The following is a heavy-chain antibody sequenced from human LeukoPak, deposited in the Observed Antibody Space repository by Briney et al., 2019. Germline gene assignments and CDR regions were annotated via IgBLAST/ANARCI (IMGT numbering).Heavy chain of an antibody. Sequence: GGSLRLSCAASGFTFSTYAMNWVRQTPGKGLEWVSAISGSGGSTSYAQKFQGRVTMTRDMSTSTVYMGLSSLRSEDTAVYYCARARGIYCSGGSCYPNDAFDIWGQGTMVTVSS. CDR2: ISGSGGST. V-gene: IGHV3-23*01. J-gene: IGHJ3*02. CDR3: ARARGIYCSGGSCYPNDAFDI. D-gene: IGHD2-15*01. CDR1: GFTFSTYA.